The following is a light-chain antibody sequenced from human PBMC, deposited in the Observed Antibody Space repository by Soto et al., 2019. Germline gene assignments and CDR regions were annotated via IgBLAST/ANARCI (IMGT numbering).Light chain of an antibody. CDR3: TSPSPGSLYV. Sequence: ALTQPASVSGSPGQSITISCTGTSSDVGNYNYVSWYQQYPGRVPKLLIYMVSNRASGVSNRFSGSKSGNTASLTISGLQAEDEADYFCTSPSPGSLYVFGTGTKVTVL. CDR2: MVS. CDR1: SSDVGNYNY. V-gene: IGLV2-14*01. J-gene: IGLJ1*01.